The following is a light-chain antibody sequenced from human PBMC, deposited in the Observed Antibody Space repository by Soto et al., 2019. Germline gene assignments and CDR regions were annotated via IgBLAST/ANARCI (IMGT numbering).Light chain of an antibody. CDR1: QSISSN. J-gene: IGKJ1*01. CDR2: GAS. Sequence: EIVMTQSPATLSVSPGERATLSCRTSQSISSNLAWYQQKPGQAPRLLIYGASTRATGFPVRFTGSGSGTEFTLTISSLQPDDFATYYCQQYNSYSQSFGQGTKVDIK. CDR3: QQYNSYSQS. V-gene: IGKV3-15*01.